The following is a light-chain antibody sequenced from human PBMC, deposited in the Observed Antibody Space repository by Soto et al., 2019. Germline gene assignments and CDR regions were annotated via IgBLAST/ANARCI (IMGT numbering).Light chain of an antibody. CDR2: DVS. CDR1: SSDVGGYNY. CDR3: SSYTSSSTPFL. J-gene: IGLJ1*01. Sequence: QSVLTQPASVSGSPGQSITISCTGTSSDVGGYNYVSWYQRHPGKAPKLMIYDVSNRPSGVSNRFSGAKSGNTASLTISGLQAEDEADYYCSSYTSSSTPFLFGTGTKVTV. V-gene: IGLV2-14*01.